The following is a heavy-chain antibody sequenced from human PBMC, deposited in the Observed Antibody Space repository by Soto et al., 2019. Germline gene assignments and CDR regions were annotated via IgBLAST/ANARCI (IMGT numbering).Heavy chain of an antibody. D-gene: IGHD4-17*01. CDR2: IYYSGST. CDR1: VGSRSSSSW. CDR3: VHHGGDPYYHDF. V-gene: IGHV4-4*02. J-gene: IGHJ4*02. Sequence: SETLSLTCAVSVGSRSSSSWWSCVRQPPGKALEWLGEIYYSGSTKYNPSLNSRVTISADQSKNDFSLRLSSVTAADTAVYYCVHHGGDPYYHDFWGQGMLVTVSS.